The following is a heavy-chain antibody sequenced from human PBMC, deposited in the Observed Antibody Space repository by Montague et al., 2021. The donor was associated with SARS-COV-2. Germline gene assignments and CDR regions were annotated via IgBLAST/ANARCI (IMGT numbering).Heavy chain of an antibody. CDR1: GFTFSSYE. CDR3: ARESRITMLVVVITSAFDI. V-gene: IGHV3-48*03. Sequence: SLRLSCAASGFTFSSYEMNWVRQAPGKGLEWVSYISSSCGTTFYADSVRGRFTISRDNAKNSLYLQMNSLRAEDTAVYYCARESRITMLVVVITSAFDIWGQGTMVTVSS. CDR2: ISSSCGTT. D-gene: IGHD3-22*01. J-gene: IGHJ3*02.